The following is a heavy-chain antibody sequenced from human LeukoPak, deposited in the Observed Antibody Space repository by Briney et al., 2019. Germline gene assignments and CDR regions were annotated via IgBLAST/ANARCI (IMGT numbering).Heavy chain of an antibody. CDR2: ISGSGGST. CDR1: GFTFSNYA. CDR3: AKADPPMVPADWFDP. V-gene: IGHV3-23*01. J-gene: IGHJ5*02. D-gene: IGHD3-10*01. Sequence: GGSLRLSCAASGFTFSNYAMTWARQAPGKGLEWVSAISGSGGSTYYADSVKGRFTTSRDNSKNTLYLQMNSLRAEDTAVYYCAKADPPMVPADWFDPWGQGTLVTVSS.